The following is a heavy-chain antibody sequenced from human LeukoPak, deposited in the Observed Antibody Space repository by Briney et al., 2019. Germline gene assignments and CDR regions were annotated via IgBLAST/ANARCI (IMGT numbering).Heavy chain of an antibody. CDR3: ARAGVAAAGLMIGSWFDP. V-gene: IGHV4-61*02. CDR2: IYTSGST. Sequence: SQTLSLTCTDSGGSISSGSYYWSWLRQPAGKGLEWIGRIYTSGSTNYNPSLKSRVTISVDTSKNQFSLKLSSVTAADTAVYYCARAGVAAAGLMIGSWFDPWGQGTLVTVSS. J-gene: IGHJ5*02. CDR1: GGSISSGSYY. D-gene: IGHD6-13*01.